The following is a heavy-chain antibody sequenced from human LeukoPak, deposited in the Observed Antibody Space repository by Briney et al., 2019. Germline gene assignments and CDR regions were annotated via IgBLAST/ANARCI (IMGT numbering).Heavy chain of an antibody. CDR3: ARGPTISETGYFDY. J-gene: IGHJ4*03. CDR2: VNHRGDT. Sequence: SETLSLTCAVYGGSFTGYYWSWIRQSPGKGLQWIAEVNHRGDTNYNPSVKGRVTISVDTSKNQFSLKVPSLTAADTAVYYCARGPTISETGYFDYWGQGTLVTVSS. V-gene: IGHV4-34*01. CDR1: GGSFTGYY. D-gene: IGHD1-1*01.